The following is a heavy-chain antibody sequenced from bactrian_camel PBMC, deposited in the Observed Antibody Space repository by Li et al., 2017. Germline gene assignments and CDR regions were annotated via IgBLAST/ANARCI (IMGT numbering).Heavy chain of an antibody. CDR2: MTTDGDHT. CDR1: GHTYSTNC. D-gene: IGHD2*01. Sequence: VQLVESGGDSVQAGGSLTLSCSASGHTYSTNCLGWFRQAPGTKHEGVAAMTTDGDHTYVADSVKGRFSISQGNARNVVQRRMKTLKPEDTATYYCAAPKGNGGFCHARISDGDFAYWGLGTQVTVS. CDR3: AAPKGNGGFCHARISDGDFAY. J-gene: IGHJ6*01. V-gene: IGHV3S1*01.